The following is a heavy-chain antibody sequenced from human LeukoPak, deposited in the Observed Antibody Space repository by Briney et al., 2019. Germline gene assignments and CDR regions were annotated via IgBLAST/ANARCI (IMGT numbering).Heavy chain of an antibody. D-gene: IGHD6-13*01. Sequence: RGSLRLSCAASGFTFSSYAMTWVRQAPAKGLEWVSAISGSGGNTYYADSVKGRFTISRDNAKNSLYLQMNSLRAEDTAVYYCARWGYSSSWHGGGYFDYWGQGTLVTVSS. CDR2: ISGSGGNT. CDR3: ARWGYSSSWHGGGYFDY. V-gene: IGHV3-23*01. J-gene: IGHJ4*02. CDR1: GFTFSSYA.